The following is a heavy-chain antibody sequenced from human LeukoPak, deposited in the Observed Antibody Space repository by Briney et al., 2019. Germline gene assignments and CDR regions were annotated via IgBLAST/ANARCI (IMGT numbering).Heavy chain of an antibody. CDR2: IWSDGSSK. D-gene: IGHD4-17*01. Sequence: PGGSLRLSCAASGFTFSSYGMHWVRQAPGKGLEWVAVIWSDGSSKHYGDSVKGRFTISRDNSKNTLYLQMNSLRAEDTAVYYCARDPDDYGDYSYFDYWGQGTLVTVSS. V-gene: IGHV3-33*01. J-gene: IGHJ4*02. CDR3: ARDPDDYGDYSYFDY. CDR1: GFTFSSYG.